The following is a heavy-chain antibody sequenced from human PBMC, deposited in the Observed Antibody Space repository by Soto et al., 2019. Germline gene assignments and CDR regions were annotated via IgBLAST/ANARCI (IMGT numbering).Heavy chain of an antibody. J-gene: IGHJ4*02. V-gene: IGHV1-18*01. Sequence: QVQLMQSGAEVKKPGASVKVSCKASGYTFNYYGYIWVRQAPGQGLEWMGWISAYDGNTHYAQRFQGRVTMTTDTSTTTAYMELRSLRSDDTAVYYCARKGKGAPVDYWGPGTLVTVSS. D-gene: IGHD6-13*01. CDR3: ARKGKGAPVDY. CDR2: ISAYDGNT. CDR1: GYTFNYYG.